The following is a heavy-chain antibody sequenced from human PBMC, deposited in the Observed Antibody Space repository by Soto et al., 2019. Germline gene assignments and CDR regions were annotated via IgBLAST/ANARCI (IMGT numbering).Heavy chain of an antibody. CDR2: ISLSGGA. V-gene: IGHV4-31*03. CDR3: ATRSPRPRGGFEY. J-gene: IGHJ4*02. Sequence: QVQLQQSGPGLVKPSQTLSLTCNVTSGSISSGGFYWSWIRHHPGKGLEWIGYISLSGGAYYNPSLNNRVSISMDTSKNQFSLKVNSVTGADTAVYYCATRSPRPRGGFEYWGQGTPVTVSS. D-gene: IGHD3-10*01. CDR1: SGSISSGGFY.